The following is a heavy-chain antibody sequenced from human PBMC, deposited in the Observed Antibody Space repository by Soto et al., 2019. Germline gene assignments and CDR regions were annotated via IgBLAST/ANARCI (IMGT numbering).Heavy chain of an antibody. V-gene: IGHV1-69*01. Sequence: QVQLVQSGAEVKKPGSSVKVSCKASGGTFSSYAISWVRQAPGQGLEWMGGSIPIFGTANYAQKFQGRVTITADESTSTAYMELSSLRSEDTDVYYCARDLRDGYNLGYWGQGTLVTVSS. CDR1: GGTFSSYA. CDR2: SIPIFGTA. D-gene: IGHD5-12*01. CDR3: ARDLRDGYNLGY. J-gene: IGHJ4*02.